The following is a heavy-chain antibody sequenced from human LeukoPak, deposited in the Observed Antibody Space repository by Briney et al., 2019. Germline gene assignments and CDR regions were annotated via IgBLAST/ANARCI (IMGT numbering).Heavy chain of an antibody. CDR1: GFTFRSYA. CDR3: ARDFGTSSRYYYYYYGMDV. Sequence: GGSLRLSCAASGFTFRSYAMHWVRQAPGKGLEWVAVISYDGSNKYYADSVKGRFTISRDNSKNTLYLQMNSLRAEDTAVYYCARDFGTSSRYYYYYYGMDVWGQGTTVTVSS. J-gene: IGHJ6*02. V-gene: IGHV3-30-3*01. CDR2: ISYDGSNK. D-gene: IGHD3-10*01.